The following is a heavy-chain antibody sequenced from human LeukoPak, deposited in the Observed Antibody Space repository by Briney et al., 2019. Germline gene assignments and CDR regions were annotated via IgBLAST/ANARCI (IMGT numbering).Heavy chain of an antibody. V-gene: IGHV4-39*07. CDR3: AREGRRFPPH. CDR2: IYYSGST. J-gene: IGHJ4*02. Sequence: SETLSLTCTVSGGSISSSSYYWGWIRQPPGKGLEWIGSIYYSGSTYYNPSLKSRVTISVDTSKNQFSLKLSSVTAADTAVYYCAREGRRFPPHWGQGTLVTVSS. CDR1: GGSISSSSYY. D-gene: IGHD2-21*01.